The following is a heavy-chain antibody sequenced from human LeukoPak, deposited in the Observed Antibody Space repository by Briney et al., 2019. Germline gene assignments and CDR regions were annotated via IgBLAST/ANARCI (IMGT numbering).Heavy chain of an antibody. CDR3: ARRSYYDSSGYGY. J-gene: IGHJ4*02. CDR1: GGSISSSSYY. D-gene: IGHD3-22*01. V-gene: IGHV4-39*01. CDR2: IYYSGST. Sequence: SETLSLTCTVSGGSISSSSYYWGWIRQPPGKGLEWIGSIYYSGSTYYNPSLKSRVTISVDTPKNQFSLKLSSVTAADTAVYYCARRSYYDSSGYGYWGQGTLVTVSS.